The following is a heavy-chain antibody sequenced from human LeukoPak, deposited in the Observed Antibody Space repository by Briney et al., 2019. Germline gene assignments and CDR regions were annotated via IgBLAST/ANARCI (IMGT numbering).Heavy chain of an antibody. J-gene: IGHJ3*02. CDR2: INSDGSST. V-gene: IGHV3-74*01. D-gene: IGHD3-10*01. Sequence: TGGSLRLSCAASGYTFSSYWMHWVRQAPGKGLVWVSRINSDGSSTSYADSVKGRFTISRDNAKNTLYLQMNSVTAEGTALYYCAKGARITMVLGAFDIWGQGTMVTVSS. CDR1: GYTFSSYW. CDR3: AKGARITMVLGAFDI.